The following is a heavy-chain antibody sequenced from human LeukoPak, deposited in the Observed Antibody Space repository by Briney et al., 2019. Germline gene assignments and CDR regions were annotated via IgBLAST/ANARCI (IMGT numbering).Heavy chain of an antibody. V-gene: IGHV3-49*04. CDR3: TSVYDSSSYYHSGVDY. J-gene: IGHJ4*02. Sequence: GRSLTLSCTASRLTFGDYAMSWVRQAPGKGLEWVGFIRSKAFRGRTQYAASVKGRFTISRDDSKSIAYLQVNSLKTEDTAVYYCTSVYDSSSYYHSGVDYWGQGTLVTVSS. CDR2: IRSKAFRGRT. D-gene: IGHD3-22*01. CDR1: RLTFGDYA.